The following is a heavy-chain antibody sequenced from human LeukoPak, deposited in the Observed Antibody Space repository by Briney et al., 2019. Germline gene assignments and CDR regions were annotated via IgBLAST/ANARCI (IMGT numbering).Heavy chain of an antibody. D-gene: IGHD2-21*01. Sequence: GGSLRLSCAASGFTFSSYGMRWVRQAPGKGLEWVAVISYDGSNKYYADSVKGRFTISRDNSKNTLYLQMNSLRAEDTAVYYCAKGRIPLATLDAFDIWGQGTMVTVSS. CDR2: ISYDGSNK. J-gene: IGHJ3*02. CDR3: AKGRIPLATLDAFDI. CDR1: GFTFSSYG. V-gene: IGHV3-30*18.